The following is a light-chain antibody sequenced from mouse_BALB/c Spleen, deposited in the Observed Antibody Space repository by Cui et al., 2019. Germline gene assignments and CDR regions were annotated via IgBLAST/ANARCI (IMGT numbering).Light chain of an antibody. J-gene: IGKJ1*01. CDR1: SSVSY. CDR3: QQWSSYPRT. Sequence: QIVLTQSPAIMSASPGEKVTMTCSASSSVSYMYWYQQKPGSSPRLLIYDTPNLDSGVPVRFSGSGSGTSYSLTISRMEAEDAATYYCQQWSSYPRTFGGGTKLEIK. V-gene: IGKV4-55*01. CDR2: DTP.